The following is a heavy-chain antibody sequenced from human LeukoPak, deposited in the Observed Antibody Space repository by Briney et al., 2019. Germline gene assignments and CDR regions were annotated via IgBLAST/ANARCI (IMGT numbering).Heavy chain of an antibody. Sequence: GSSVKVSCKASGGTFSSYAISWVRQAPGQGLEWMGGIIPIFGTANYAQKFQGRVTITADESTSTAYMELSSLRSEDTAVYYCARGGHYDFWSGYYFDYWGQGTLVTVSS. J-gene: IGHJ4*02. CDR1: GGTFSSYA. D-gene: IGHD3-3*01. CDR3: ARGGHYDFWSGYYFDY. CDR2: IIPIFGTA. V-gene: IGHV1-69*01.